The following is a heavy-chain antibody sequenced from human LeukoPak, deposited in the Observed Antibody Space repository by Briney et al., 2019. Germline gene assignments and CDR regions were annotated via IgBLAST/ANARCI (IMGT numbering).Heavy chain of an antibody. CDR3: ARHWSAHCSGGSCYSGSFDY. D-gene: IGHD2-15*01. CDR1: GGSFSGYY. Sequence: SETLSLTCVVYGGSFSGYYWSWIRQPPGKGLEWIGEINHRRSTNYNPSLKSRVTMSVDTSKNQFSLNLSSVTAADTAVYYCARHWSAHCSGGSCYSGSFDYWGQGTLVTVSS. J-gene: IGHJ4*02. CDR2: INHRRST. V-gene: IGHV4-34*01.